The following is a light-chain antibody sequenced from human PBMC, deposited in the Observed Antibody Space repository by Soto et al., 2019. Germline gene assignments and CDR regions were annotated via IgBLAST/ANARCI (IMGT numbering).Light chain of an antibody. CDR3: SSYTSSSTPYV. Sequence: QSALTQPASVSGSPGQSITISCTGTSSDVGGYNYVSWYQQHPGKAPKLMIYDVSNRPSGVSNRFSGAKSGNTASLTISGLRAEDEDDYYCSSYTSSSTPYVYGTGTKLTVL. J-gene: IGLJ1*01. CDR2: DVS. CDR1: SSDVGGYNY. V-gene: IGLV2-14*01.